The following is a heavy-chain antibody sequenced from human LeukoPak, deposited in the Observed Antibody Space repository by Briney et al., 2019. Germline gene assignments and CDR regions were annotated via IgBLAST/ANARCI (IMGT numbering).Heavy chain of an antibody. D-gene: IGHD6-13*01. J-gene: IGHJ6*02. Sequence: ASVKVPCKASGDTFTSYSMHWVRQAPGQGLEWMGWISAYNGNTNYAQKLQGRVTMTTDTSTSTAYMELRSLRSDDTAVYYCARVGSSSSWYTWAYYYGMDVWGQGTTVTVSS. V-gene: IGHV1-18*04. CDR3: ARVGSSSSWYTWAYYYGMDV. CDR1: GDTFTSYS. CDR2: ISAYNGNT.